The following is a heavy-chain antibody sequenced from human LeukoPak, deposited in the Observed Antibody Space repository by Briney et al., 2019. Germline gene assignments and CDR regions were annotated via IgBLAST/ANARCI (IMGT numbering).Heavy chain of an antibody. CDR2: ISSSSSTI. CDR3: ARRIVVVTGNYYYYGMDV. J-gene: IGHJ6*02. Sequence: GGSLRLSCAASGFTFSSYSMNWVRQAPGKGLEWVSYISSSSSTIYYADSVKGRFTISRDNAKNSLYLQMNSLRAEDTAVYYCARRIVVVTGNYYYYGMDVWGQGTTVTVSS. D-gene: IGHD2-21*02. V-gene: IGHV3-48*04. CDR1: GFTFSSYS.